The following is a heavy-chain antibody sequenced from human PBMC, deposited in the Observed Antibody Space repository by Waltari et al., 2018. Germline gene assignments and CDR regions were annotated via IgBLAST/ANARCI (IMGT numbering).Heavy chain of an antibody. J-gene: IGHJ4*02. V-gene: IGHV3-23*04. CDR2: ITDSGGDT. CDR1: GFSFSTYA. Sequence: DVQLVESGGGLVQPGGSLKLSCAASGFSFSTYAMTWVRQGPGKGLEWVSVITDSGGDTLYTDSVKGRFTISRDNSKNTLYLQMNSLRADDTAVYYCAKGLGSSYPTSRYYDHWGQGTLVTVSS. D-gene: IGHD1-26*01. CDR3: AKGLGSSYPTSRYYDH.